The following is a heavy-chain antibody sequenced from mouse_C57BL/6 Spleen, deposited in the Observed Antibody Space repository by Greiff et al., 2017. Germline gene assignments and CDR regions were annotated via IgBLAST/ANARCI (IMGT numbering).Heavy chain of an antibody. J-gene: IGHJ2*01. V-gene: IGHV5-16*01. D-gene: IGHD4-1*01. CDR3: ARDSGTGLDY. Sequence: EVKLMESEGGLVQPGSSMKLSCTASGFTFSDSYMAWVRQVPEKGLEWVANINYDGSSTYYLDSLKSRFIISRDNAKNILYLQMSSLKSEDTATYYCARDSGTGLDYWGQGTTLTVSS. CDR2: INYDGSST. CDR1: GFTFSDSY.